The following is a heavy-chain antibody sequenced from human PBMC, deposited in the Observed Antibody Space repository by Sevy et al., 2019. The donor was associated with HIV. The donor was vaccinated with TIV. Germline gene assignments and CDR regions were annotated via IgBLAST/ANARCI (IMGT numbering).Heavy chain of an antibody. J-gene: IGHJ6*02. CDR3: ARDRNTAMVIGMDV. Sequence: GGSLRLSCAASGFIVSSNYMSWVRQAPGKGLEWVSVIYSGGSTYYADYVKGRFTISRDNSKNTLYLQMTSLRAEDTAVYYCARDRNTAMVIGMDVWGQGTTVTVSS. V-gene: IGHV3-53*01. CDR2: IYSGGST. D-gene: IGHD5-18*01. CDR1: GFIVSSNY.